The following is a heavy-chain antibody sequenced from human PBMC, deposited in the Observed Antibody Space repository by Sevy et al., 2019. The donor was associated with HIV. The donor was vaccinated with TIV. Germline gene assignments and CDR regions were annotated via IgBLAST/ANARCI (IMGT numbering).Heavy chain of an antibody. CDR2: ISSSSSYI. D-gene: IGHD6-13*01. CDR3: ARDHSSSSKGGDAFDI. V-gene: IGHV3-21*01. CDR1: GFTFSSYS. Sequence: GGSLRLSCAASGFTFSSYSMNWVRQAPGKGLEWVSSISSSSSYIYYADSVKGRFTISRDNAKNSLYLQMNSLRAEDTAVYYCARDHSSSSKGGDAFDIWGQGTMVTVSS. J-gene: IGHJ3*02.